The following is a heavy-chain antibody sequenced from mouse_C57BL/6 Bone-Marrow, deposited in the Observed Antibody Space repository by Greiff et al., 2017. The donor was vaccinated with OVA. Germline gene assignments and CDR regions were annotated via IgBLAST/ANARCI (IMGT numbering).Heavy chain of an antibody. CDR3: AREYCYYGGSSYAMDY. CDR2: IYPSDSET. D-gene: IGHD1-1*01. V-gene: IGHV1-61*01. CDR1: GYTFTSYW. J-gene: IGHJ4*01. Sequence: QVQLQQPGAELVRPGSSVKLSCKASGYTFTSYWMDWVKQRPGQGLEWIGNIYPSDSETHYNQKFKDKATLTVDKSSSTAYMQLSSLTSEDSAVYDCAREYCYYGGSSYAMDYWGQGTSVTVSS.